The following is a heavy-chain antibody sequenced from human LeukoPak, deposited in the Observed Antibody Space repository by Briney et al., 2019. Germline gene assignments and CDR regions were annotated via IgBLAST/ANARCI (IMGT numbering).Heavy chain of an antibody. D-gene: IGHD4-17*01. CDR2: ISGSGHTT. J-gene: IGHJ4*02. CDR1: GFTFTSSA. V-gene: IGHV3-23*01. CDR3: ARDAWGYGANGRGRFDY. Sequence: GGSLRLSCAASGFTFTSSAMSWVRQAPGKGLEWVSVISGSGHTTDYADSVKGRFTVSRDNAKNSLYLQMNSLRAEDTAVYYCARDAWGYGANGRGRFDYWGQGTLVTVSS.